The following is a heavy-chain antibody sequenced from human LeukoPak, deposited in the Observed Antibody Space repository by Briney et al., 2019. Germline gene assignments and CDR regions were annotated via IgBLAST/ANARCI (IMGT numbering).Heavy chain of an antibody. J-gene: IGHJ3*02. CDR3: ARAPKDDGGRAFDI. CDR2: IYHSGST. Sequence: PSETLSLTCTVSGGSISSGGYYWSWIRQPPGKGLEWIGYIYHSGSTYYNPSLKSRVTISVDRSKNQFSLKLSSVTAADTAVYYCARAPKDDGGRAFDIWGQGTMVTVSS. D-gene: IGHD1-1*01. CDR1: GGSISSGGYY. V-gene: IGHV4-30-2*01.